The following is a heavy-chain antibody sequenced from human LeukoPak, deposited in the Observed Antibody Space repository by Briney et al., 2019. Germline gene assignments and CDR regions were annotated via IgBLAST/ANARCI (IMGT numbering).Heavy chain of an antibody. D-gene: IGHD3-10*01. CDR2: INPNSGGT. Sequence: ASVKVSCKASRHTFTGYYMHWVRQAPGQGLEWMGWINPNSGGTKYAQQFLGRVTMTTDTSISTAYMQLSSLRSDDTDVYYCASPDYYGSGSYKFDPWGQGTLVTVSS. V-gene: IGHV1-2*02. CDR1: RHTFTGYY. J-gene: IGHJ5*02. CDR3: ASPDYYGSGSYKFDP.